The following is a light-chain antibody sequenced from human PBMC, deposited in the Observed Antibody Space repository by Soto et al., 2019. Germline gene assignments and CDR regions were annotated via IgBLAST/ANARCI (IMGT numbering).Light chain of an antibody. CDR2: DAS. CDR1: QSVSSY. CDR3: QQRSNWWT. Sequence: EIVLTQSPATLSLSPGERAILSCRASQSVSSYLAWYQQKPGQPPRLLIYDASTRATGIPARFSGSGSGTDFTLTISSLEPEDFAVYYCQQRSNWWTFGPGTKV. V-gene: IGKV3-11*01. J-gene: IGKJ1*01.